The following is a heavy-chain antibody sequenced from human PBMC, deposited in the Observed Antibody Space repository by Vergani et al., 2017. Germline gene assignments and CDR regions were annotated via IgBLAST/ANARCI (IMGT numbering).Heavy chain of an antibody. V-gene: IGHV3-30*01. J-gene: IGHJ4*02. CDR1: GFTFSSYA. CDR3: ARDRGDGYYYDSSGYDY. Sequence: QVQLVESGGGVVQPGRSLRLSCAASGFTFSSYAMHWVRQAPGKGLERVAVISYDGSNKYYADSVKGRFTISRDNSKNTLYLQMNSLRAEDTAVYYCARDRGDGYYYDSSGYDYWGQGTLVTVSS. D-gene: IGHD3-22*01. CDR2: ISYDGSNK.